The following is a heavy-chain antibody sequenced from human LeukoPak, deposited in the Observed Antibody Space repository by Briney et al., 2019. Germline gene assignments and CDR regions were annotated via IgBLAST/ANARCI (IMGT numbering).Heavy chain of an antibody. J-gene: IGHJ6*02. CDR1: GFTFRSYA. Sequence: GGSLRLSCAASGFTFRSYAMHWVRQAPGKGLEGVAVISYDGSKKYYADSVKGRFTTSRDNSKNTLYLQMNSLRAEDTAVYYCARANYDILTGYDYYYYGMDVWGQGTTVTVSS. CDR2: ISYDGSKK. D-gene: IGHD3-9*01. V-gene: IGHV3-30-3*01. CDR3: ARANYDILTGYDYYYYGMDV.